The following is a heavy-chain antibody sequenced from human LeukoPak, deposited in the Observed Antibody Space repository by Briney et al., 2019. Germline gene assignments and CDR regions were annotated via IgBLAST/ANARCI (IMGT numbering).Heavy chain of an antibody. V-gene: IGHV4-59*08. D-gene: IGHD6-19*01. Sequence: SETLSLTCIVSGGSISRYSWNWIRQSPGKGLEWVGYIAHSGTTSCKSSLKSRVTISVDTSKNQLSLRLTSVTAADTAVYYCARWDDSAWAFGNWGPGTLVTVSS. CDR1: GGSISRYS. CDR3: ARWDDSAWAFGN. CDR2: IAHSGTT. J-gene: IGHJ4*02.